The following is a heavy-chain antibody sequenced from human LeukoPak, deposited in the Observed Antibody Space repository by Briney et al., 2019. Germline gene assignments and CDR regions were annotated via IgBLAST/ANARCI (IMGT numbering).Heavy chain of an antibody. J-gene: IGHJ4*02. CDR1: GGSISSSSYY. D-gene: IGHD1-7*01. CDR2: IYYSGST. CDR3: ARLERGRGRLELRPQPLNDDY. Sequence: SETLSLTCTVSGGSISSSSYYWGWIRQPPGKGLEWIGSIYYSGSTYYNPSLKSRVTISVDTSKNQFSLKLSSVTAADTAVYYCARLERGRGRLELRPQPLNDDYWGQGTLVTVSS. V-gene: IGHV4-39*01.